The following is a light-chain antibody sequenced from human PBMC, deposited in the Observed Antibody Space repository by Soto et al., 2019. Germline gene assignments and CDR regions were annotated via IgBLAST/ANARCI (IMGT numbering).Light chain of an antibody. CDR2: SNS. CDR3: AAWDDSLNGWV. Sequence: QSVLTQPPSASGTPGQRVTISCSGSRSNIGSKTVNWYQQLPGTAPRLLIHSNSLRPSGVPDRFSGSKSGTSASLAIGGLQSEDEADYYCAAWDDSLNGWVFGGGTKLTVL. CDR1: RSNIGSKT. V-gene: IGLV1-44*01. J-gene: IGLJ3*02.